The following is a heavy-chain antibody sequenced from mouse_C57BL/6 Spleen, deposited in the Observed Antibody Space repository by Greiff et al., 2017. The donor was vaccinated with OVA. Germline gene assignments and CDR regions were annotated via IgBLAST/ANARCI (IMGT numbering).Heavy chain of an antibody. Sequence: DVKLVESGGGLVKPGGSLKLSCAASGFTFSSYAMSWVRQTPEKRLEWVATISDGGSYTYYPDNVKGRFTISRDNAKNNLYLQMSHLKSEDTAMYYCARGGYGSSYDFDYWGQGTTLTVSS. V-gene: IGHV5-4*03. CDR2: ISDGGSYT. J-gene: IGHJ2*01. CDR3: ARGGYGSSYDFDY. D-gene: IGHD1-1*01. CDR1: GFTFSSYA.